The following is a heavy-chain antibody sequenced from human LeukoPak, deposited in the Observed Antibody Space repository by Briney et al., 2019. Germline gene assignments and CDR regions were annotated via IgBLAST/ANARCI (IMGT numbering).Heavy chain of an antibody. CDR3: AKYLVTRPGSYFDY. V-gene: IGHV3-53*01. J-gene: IGHJ4*02. CDR2: IYSGGST. D-gene: IGHD2-21*02. CDR1: GFTVSSNY. Sequence: SGGSLRLSCAASGFTVSSNYMSWVRQAPGKGLEWVSVIYSGGSTYYADSVKGRFTISRDNSKNTLYLQMNSLRAEDTAVYYCAKYLVTRPGSYFDYWGQGTLVTVSS.